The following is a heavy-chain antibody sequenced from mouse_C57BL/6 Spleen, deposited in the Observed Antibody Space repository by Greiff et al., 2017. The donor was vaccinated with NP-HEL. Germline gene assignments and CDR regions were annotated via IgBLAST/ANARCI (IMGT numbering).Heavy chain of an antibody. CDR3: ARDDDSAWFAY. V-gene: IGHV5-4*01. CDR1: GFTFSSYA. Sequence: EVQRVESGGGLVKPGGSLKLSCAASGFTFSSYAMSWVRQTPEKRLEWVATISDGGSYTYYPDNVKGRFTISSDKAKNNLYLQMSHLKSEDTAMYYCARDDDSAWFAYWGQGTLVTVSA. J-gene: IGHJ3*01. D-gene: IGHD2-4*01. CDR2: ISDGGSYT.